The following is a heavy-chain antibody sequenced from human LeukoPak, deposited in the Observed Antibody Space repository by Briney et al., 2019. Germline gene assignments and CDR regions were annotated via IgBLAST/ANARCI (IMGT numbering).Heavy chain of an antibody. CDR1: GGSISGFH. J-gene: IGHJ6*02. CDR3: AKFGLYYNMDV. Sequence: SETLSLTCAVSGGSISGFHWTWIRQPPGKGLEFIGQIHYSGSTDYNPSLKSRITMSVDTSKNQFFLSLNSVTAADTAVYYCAKFGLYYNMDVWGQGTTVTVSS. V-gene: IGHV4-59*03. D-gene: IGHD3-16*01. CDR2: IHYSGST.